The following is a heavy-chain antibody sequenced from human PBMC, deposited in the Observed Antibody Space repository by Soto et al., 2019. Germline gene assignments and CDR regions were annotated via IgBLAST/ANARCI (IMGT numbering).Heavy chain of an antibody. CDR2: ITTSSSFR. D-gene: IGHD2-15*01. V-gene: IGHV3-21*01. CDR3: AGDLGVALATRTLDH. Sequence: EVQLVESGGGLVKPGGSLRLSCAASGFTFSTYSMNWVRQAPGKGLEWFADITTSSSFRFYADSVKGRCTISRDDAKNCLYVPRNSLSAEDRGVYYCAGDLGVALATRTLDHWGQGALVTVSS. J-gene: IGHJ4*02. CDR1: GFTFSTYS.